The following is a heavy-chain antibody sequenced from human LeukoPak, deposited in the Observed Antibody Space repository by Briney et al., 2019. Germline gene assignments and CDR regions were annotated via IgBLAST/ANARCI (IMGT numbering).Heavy chain of an antibody. CDR2: INHSGST. CDR3: ARGTSKRHITIFGVVAPPTSSVVFDI. D-gene: IGHD3-3*01. J-gene: IGHJ3*02. Sequence: SETLSLTCAVYGGSFSGYYWSWIRQPPGKGLEWIVEINHSGSTNYNPSLKSRVTISVDTSKNQFSLKLSSVTAADTAVYYCARGTSKRHITIFGVVAPPTSSVVFDILGQGTMVTVSS. CDR1: GGSFSGYY. V-gene: IGHV4-34*01.